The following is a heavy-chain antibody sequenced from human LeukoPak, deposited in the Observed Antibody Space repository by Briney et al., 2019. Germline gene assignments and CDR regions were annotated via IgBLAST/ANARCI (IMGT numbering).Heavy chain of an antibody. D-gene: IGHD3-22*01. CDR3: ARDPYYYDSSGYYYLGYAFDI. CDR2: IWYDGSNK. J-gene: IGHJ3*02. CDR1: GFTFSSYG. V-gene: IGHV3-33*01. Sequence: GGSLRLSCAASGFTFSSYGMHWVRQAPGKGLEWVAVIWYDGSNKYYADSVKGRFTISRDNSKNTLYLQMNSLRAEDTAVYYCARDPYYYDSSGYYYLGYAFDIWGQGTMVTVSS.